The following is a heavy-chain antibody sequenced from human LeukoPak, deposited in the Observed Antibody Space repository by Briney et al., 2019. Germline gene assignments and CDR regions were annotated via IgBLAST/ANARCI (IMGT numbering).Heavy chain of an antibody. CDR3: ARDMRGYDYGKVDY. CDR1: GLTFSSYW. CDR2: INSDGSST. D-gene: IGHD5-12*01. V-gene: IGHV3-74*01. Sequence: PGGSLRLSCAASGLTFSSYWMHWVRQAPGKGLVWVSRINSDGSSTSYADSVKGRFTISRDNAKNTLYLQMNSLRAEDTAVYYCARDMRGYDYGKVDYWGQGTLVTVSS. J-gene: IGHJ4*02.